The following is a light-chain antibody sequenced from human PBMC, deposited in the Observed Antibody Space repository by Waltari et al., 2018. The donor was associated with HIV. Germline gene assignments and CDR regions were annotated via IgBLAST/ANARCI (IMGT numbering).Light chain of an antibody. J-gene: IGLJ3*02. CDR3: ATWDDSLSLWV. Sequence: QSVLTQPPSASGPPGQRVTISCSGSHSNFGPNYVYWYQQFPGAAPKLLNYRNSQRPSGVPDRFSGSKSGTSASLAISGLRSDDEANYYCATWDDSLSLWVFGGGTKLTVL. CDR1: HSNFGPNY. V-gene: IGLV1-47*01. CDR2: RNS.